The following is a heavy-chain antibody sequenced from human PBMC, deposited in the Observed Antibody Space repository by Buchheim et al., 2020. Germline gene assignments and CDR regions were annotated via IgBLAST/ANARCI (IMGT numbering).Heavy chain of an antibody. Sequence: EVQLLESGGGLVQPGGSLRLSCAASGFTFSSYAMSWVRQAPGKGLEWVSAISGSGGSTYYADSVKGRFTISRDNSKNTPYLQMNSLRAEDTAVYYCAKSSGGRWLHYFQGPFFDYWGQGTL. D-gene: IGHD5-24*01. CDR2: ISGSGGST. V-gene: IGHV3-23*01. CDR3: AKSSGGRWLHYFQGPFFDY. J-gene: IGHJ4*02. CDR1: GFTFSSYA.